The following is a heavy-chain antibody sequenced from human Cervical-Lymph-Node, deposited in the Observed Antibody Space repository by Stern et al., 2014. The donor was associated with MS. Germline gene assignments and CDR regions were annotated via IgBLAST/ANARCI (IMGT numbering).Heavy chain of an antibody. CDR1: GGSISRSTYH. J-gene: IGHJ3*01. CDR2: IFYSGST. V-gene: IGHV4-39*01. Sequence: VQLLESGPGLVKPSETLSLSCTVSGGSISRSTYHWGWIRQAPGKGLEWIGSIFYSGSTYYKPSLKSRVTISLDTSKSQFSLKLSSVTAADTVVYYCAGLVVGMSALDVWGQGTMLTVSS. CDR3: AGLVVGMSALDV. D-gene: IGHD2-15*01.